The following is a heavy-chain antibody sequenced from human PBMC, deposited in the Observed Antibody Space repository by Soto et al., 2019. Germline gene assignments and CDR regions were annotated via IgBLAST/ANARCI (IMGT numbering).Heavy chain of an antibody. CDR2: INHSGST. Sequence: SETLSLTCAVYGGSFSGYYWSWIRQPPGKGLEWIGEINHSGSTNYNPSLKSRVTISVDTSKNQFSLKLSSVTAADTAVYYCARSRSYYDFWSGYSSDLGYWGQGTLVTVSS. CDR3: ARSRSYYDFWSGYSSDLGY. D-gene: IGHD3-3*01. V-gene: IGHV4-34*01. CDR1: GGSFSGYY. J-gene: IGHJ4*02.